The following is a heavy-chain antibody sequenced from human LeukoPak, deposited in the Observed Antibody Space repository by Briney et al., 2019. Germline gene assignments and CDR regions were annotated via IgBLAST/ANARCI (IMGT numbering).Heavy chain of an antibody. CDR2: IIPIFGTA. CDR1: GGTFSIYA. D-gene: IGHD3-3*01. V-gene: IGHV1-69*13. Sequence: SVKVSCKSSGGTFSIYAISWVRQGPGQGLEWMGGIIPIFGTANYAQKFQVRVTITADESTSTAYMELSSLRSEATAVYYWARPKLLEWLLYYWGQGTLVTVSS. CDR3: ARPKLLEWLLYY. J-gene: IGHJ4*02.